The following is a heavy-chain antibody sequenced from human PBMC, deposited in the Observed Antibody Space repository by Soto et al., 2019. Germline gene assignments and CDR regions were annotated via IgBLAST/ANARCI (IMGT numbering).Heavy chain of an antibody. D-gene: IGHD2-21*02. Sequence: QVQLVQSGAEVKKPGSSVKVSCKASGDTFSTYAISWVRQAPGQGLEWMGGIIPIYATTNYAQKFQGRVTVTADESTNTAYMELSGLRSEDTAVHYCAKPPPRTAATSYYFDYWGQGTLVTVSS. CDR1: GDTFSTYA. J-gene: IGHJ4*02. CDR3: AKPPPRTAATSYYFDY. CDR2: IIPIYATT. V-gene: IGHV1-69*12.